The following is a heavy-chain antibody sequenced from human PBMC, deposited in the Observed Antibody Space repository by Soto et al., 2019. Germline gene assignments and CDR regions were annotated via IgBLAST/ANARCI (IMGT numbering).Heavy chain of an antibody. D-gene: IGHD3-22*01. CDR1: GASISGYY. CDR3: ARHFYDSDGYYSYDY. Sequence: SETLSLTCSVSGASISGYYWSWIRQLPGKGLEWSGYIYDSGSTNYNPSLKSRVTISVDTSKNQFSLKLGSVTAADTAVYYWARHFYDSDGYYSYDYWGQGALVTVSS. V-gene: IGHV4-59*01. J-gene: IGHJ4*02. CDR2: IYDSGST.